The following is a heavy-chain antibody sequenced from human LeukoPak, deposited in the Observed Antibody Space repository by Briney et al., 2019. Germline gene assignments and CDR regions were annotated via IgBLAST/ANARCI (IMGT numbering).Heavy chain of an antibody. J-gene: IGHJ3*02. D-gene: IGHD3-22*01. CDR1: GFTFSSYG. CDR2: ISYDGSNK. V-gene: IGHV3-30*18. CDR3: AKDSRYVDYYDSSDAFDI. Sequence: GGSLRLSCAASGFTFSSYGMHWVRQAPGKGLEWVAVISYDGSNKYYADSVKGRFTISRDNSKNTLYLQMNSLRAEDTAVYYCAKDSRYVDYYDSSDAFDIWGQGTMVTVSS.